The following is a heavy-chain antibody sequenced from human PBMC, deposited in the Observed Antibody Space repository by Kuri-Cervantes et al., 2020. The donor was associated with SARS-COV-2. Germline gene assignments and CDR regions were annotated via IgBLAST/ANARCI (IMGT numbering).Heavy chain of an antibody. CDR3: AKDRYNYYYYMDV. V-gene: IGHV3-64*04. J-gene: IGHJ6*03. CDR2: ISNNGGST. Sequence: GESLKISCSASGFTFSSYAMHWVRQAPGKGLEYVSTISNNGGSTYYADSVKGRFTISRDNSKNTLYLQMNSLRAEDTAVYYCAKDRYNYYYYMDVWGKGTTVTVSS. CDR1: GFTFSSYA. D-gene: IGHD1-14*01.